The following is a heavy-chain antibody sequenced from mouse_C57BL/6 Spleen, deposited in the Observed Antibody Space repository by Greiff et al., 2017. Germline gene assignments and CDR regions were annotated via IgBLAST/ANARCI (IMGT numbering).Heavy chain of an antibody. J-gene: IGHJ2*01. CDR1: GYTFTDYY. CDR2: INPYNGGT. V-gene: IGHV1-19*01. CDR3: ASRVSYAFDY. D-gene: IGHD1-1*01. Sequence: EVQLQQSGPVLVKPGASVKMSCKASGYTFTDYYMNWVKQSHGKSLEWIGVINPYNGGTSYNQKFKGKATLTVDKSSSTAYMELNSLTSEDSAVYYCASRVSYAFDYWGQGTTLTVSS.